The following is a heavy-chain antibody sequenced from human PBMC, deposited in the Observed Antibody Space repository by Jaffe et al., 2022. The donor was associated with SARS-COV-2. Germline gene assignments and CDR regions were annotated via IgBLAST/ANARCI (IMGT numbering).Heavy chain of an antibody. CDR2: ISGSGGST. CDR1: GFTFSSYA. V-gene: IGHV3-23*01. CDR3: AKDGGTYYYDSSGYSDPLCWFDP. Sequence: EVQLLESGGGLVQPGGSLRLSCAASGFTFSSYAMSWVRQAPGKGLEWVSAISGSGGSTYYADSVKGRFTISRDNSKNTLYLQMNSLRAEDTAVYYCAKDGGTYYYDSSGYSDPLCWFDPWGQGTLVTVSS. D-gene: IGHD3-22*01. J-gene: IGHJ5*02.